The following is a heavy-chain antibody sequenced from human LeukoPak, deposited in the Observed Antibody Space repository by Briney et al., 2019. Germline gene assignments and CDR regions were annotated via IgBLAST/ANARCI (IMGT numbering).Heavy chain of an antibody. CDR3: TTARSSGYSNY. D-gene: IGHD5-12*01. J-gene: IGHJ4*02. V-gene: IGHV3-15*01. CDR2: IKSKTDGGTT. CDR1: GFTFSNAW. Sequence: GGSLRLSCAASGFTFSNAWMSWVRQAPGKGLEWVGRIKSKTDGGTTDYAAPVKGRFTISSDDSKNTLYLQMNSLKTEDTAVYYCTTARSSGYSNYWGQGTLVTVSS.